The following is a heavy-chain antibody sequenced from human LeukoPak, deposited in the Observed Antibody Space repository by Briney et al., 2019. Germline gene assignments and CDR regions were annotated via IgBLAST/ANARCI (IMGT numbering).Heavy chain of an antibody. J-gene: IGHJ3*02. Sequence: GGSLRLSCAASGFTLSSYSMNWVRQAPGKGLEGVSSISSSSSYIYYADSVKGRFTISRDNAKNSLYLQMNSLRSEDTAVYYCARLYSSSWYSAFDIWGQGTMVTVSS. V-gene: IGHV3-21*01. D-gene: IGHD6-13*01. CDR1: GFTLSSYS. CDR2: ISSSSSYI. CDR3: ARLYSSSWYSAFDI.